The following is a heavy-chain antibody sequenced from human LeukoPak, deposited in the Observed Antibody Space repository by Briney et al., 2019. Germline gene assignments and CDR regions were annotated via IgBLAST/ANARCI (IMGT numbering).Heavy chain of an antibody. Sequence: GGSLRLSCAASGFTFSSYDMHWVRQATGKGLEWVSAIDTVGNTYYDGSVRGRFTISREDAWNSLYLQMNSLSAGDTAVYYCASSPAYSSSWYAIDNWGQGTLVTVSS. CDR3: ASSPAYSSSWYAIDN. V-gene: IGHV3-13*01. CDR1: GFTFSSYD. CDR2: IDTVGNT. J-gene: IGHJ4*02. D-gene: IGHD6-13*01.